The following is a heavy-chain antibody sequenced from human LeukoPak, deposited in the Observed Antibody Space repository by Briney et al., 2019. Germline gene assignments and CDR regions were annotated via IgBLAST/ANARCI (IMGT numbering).Heavy chain of an antibody. D-gene: IGHD2-15*01. CDR3: ARGELGDCSGGSCYFDY. CDR2: IGSSSNYL. V-gene: IGHV3-21*01. CDR1: GFTFSSYN. Sequence: PGGSLRLSCAASGFTFSSYNMHWVRQAPGKGLEWVSSIGSSSNYLHYADSLKGRFTISGDNAKNSLYLQMNSLKAEDTAVYYCARGELGDCSGGSCYFDYWGQGTLVTVSS. J-gene: IGHJ4*02.